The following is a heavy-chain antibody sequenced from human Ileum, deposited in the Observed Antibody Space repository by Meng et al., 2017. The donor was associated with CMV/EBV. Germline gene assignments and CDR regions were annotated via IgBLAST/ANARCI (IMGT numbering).Heavy chain of an antibody. J-gene: IGHJ4*02. V-gene: IGHV7-4-1*02. D-gene: IGHD1-14*01. CDR3: ARGRSYGTY. CDR1: GYTFTSYG. CDR2: INTNTGTP. Sequence: KVSCKASGYTFTSYGINWVRQAPGQGLEWMGWINTNTGTPTYAQGFTGRFVFSLDTSVSTAYLQISSLKAEDTAVYYCARGRSYGTYWGQGTLVTVSS.